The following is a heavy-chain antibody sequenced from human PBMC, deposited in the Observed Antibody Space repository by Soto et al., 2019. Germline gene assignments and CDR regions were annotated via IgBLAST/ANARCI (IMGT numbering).Heavy chain of an antibody. V-gene: IGHV4-4*02. CDR1: GGSISSSNW. J-gene: IGHJ5*02. Sequence: PSETLSLTCAVSGGSISSSNWWSWVRQPPGKGLEWIGEIYHSGSTNYNPSLKSRVTISVDKSKNQFSLKLSSVTAADTAVYYCARGGNWNDVIYWFDPWGKGTLVPVPS. CDR2: IYHSGST. D-gene: IGHD1-20*01. CDR3: ARGGNWNDVIYWFDP.